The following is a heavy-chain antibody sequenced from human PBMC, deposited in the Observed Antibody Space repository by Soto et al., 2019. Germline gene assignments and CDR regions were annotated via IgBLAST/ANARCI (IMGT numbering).Heavy chain of an antibody. CDR3: ARVLLWFGTDSKPRYYFDY. CDR1: GGSFSGYY. V-gene: IGHV4-34*01. CDR2: INHSGST. D-gene: IGHD3-10*01. Sequence: PSETLSLTCAVYGGSFSGYYWSWIRQPPGKGLEWIGEINHSGSTNYNPSLKSRVTISVDTSKNQFSLKLSSVTAADTAVYYCARVLLWFGTDSKPRYYFDYWGQGTLVTVSS. J-gene: IGHJ4*02.